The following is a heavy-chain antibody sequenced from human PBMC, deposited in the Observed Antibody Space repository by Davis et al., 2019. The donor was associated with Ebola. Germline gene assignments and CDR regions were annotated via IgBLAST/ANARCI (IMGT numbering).Heavy chain of an antibody. Sequence: AASVKVSCKASGYTFTSYYMHWVRQAPGQGLEWMGIINPSGAGTNYAQKFQGRVTMTRDTSTSTVYMELSSLRSEDTAVYYCARDVYHMDVWGQGTTVTVSS. CDR3: ARDVYHMDV. V-gene: IGHV1-46*01. D-gene: IGHD5/OR15-5a*01. CDR2: INPSGAGT. J-gene: IGHJ6*02. CDR1: GYTFTSYY.